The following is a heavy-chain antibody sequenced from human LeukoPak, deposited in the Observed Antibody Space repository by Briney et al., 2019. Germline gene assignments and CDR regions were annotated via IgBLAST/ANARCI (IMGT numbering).Heavy chain of an antibody. J-gene: IGHJ4*02. D-gene: IGHD5-24*01. CDR2: IYYSGST. Sequence: PSETLSLTCTVSGGSISSSSYYWGWIRQPPGKGLEWIVSIYYSGSTHYNPSLKSRVTISVDTSKNQFSLKLSSVTAADTAVYYCASDEMAKNDPPNFGYWGQGTLVTVSS. CDR3: ASDEMAKNDPPNFGY. CDR1: GGSISSSSYY. V-gene: IGHV4-39*01.